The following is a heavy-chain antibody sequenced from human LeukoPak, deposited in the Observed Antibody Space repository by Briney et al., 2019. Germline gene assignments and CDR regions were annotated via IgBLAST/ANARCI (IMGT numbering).Heavy chain of an antibody. CDR3: ARGGGLDV. J-gene: IGHJ6*02. CDR1: GFTLSSYG. V-gene: IGHV3-7*03. CDR2: INHNGNVN. Sequence: GGSLSLSCVASGFTLSSYGMHWARQAPGKGLEWVASINHNGNVNYYVDSVKGRFTISRDNAKNSLYLQMSNLRAEDTAVYFCARGGGLDVWGQGATVTVSS. D-gene: IGHD3-16*01.